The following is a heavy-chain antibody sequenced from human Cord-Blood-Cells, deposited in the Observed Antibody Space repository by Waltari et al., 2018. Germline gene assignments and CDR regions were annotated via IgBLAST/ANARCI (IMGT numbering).Heavy chain of an antibody. J-gene: IGHJ4*02. Sequence: QVQLVESGGGVVQPGGSLRLSCAASGFTFSSYGLHWVRQAPGKGLEWVAFLRYDGSNKYYADSVKGRFTISRDNSKNTLYLQMNSLRAEDTAVYYCAKDRGIAARPAYYFDYWGQGTLVTVSS. D-gene: IGHD6-6*01. V-gene: IGHV3-30*02. CDR1: GFTFSSYG. CDR2: LRYDGSNK. CDR3: AKDRGIAARPAYYFDY.